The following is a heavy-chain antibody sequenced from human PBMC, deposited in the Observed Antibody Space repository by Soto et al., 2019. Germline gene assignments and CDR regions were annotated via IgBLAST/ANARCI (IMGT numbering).Heavy chain of an antibody. CDR3: ARMLSRFAHWFDP. V-gene: IGHV4-31*03. CDR1: GGSISSGGYY. CDR2: IYYSGST. D-gene: IGHD2-8*01. J-gene: IGHJ5*02. Sequence: QVQLQESGPGLVKPSQTLSLTCTVSGGSISSGGYYWSWIRQHPGKGLEWIGYIYYSGSTYYNPSLKSRVTISVDTSKNQFSLKLSSVTASDTAVYYCARMLSRFAHWFDPWGQGTLVTVSS.